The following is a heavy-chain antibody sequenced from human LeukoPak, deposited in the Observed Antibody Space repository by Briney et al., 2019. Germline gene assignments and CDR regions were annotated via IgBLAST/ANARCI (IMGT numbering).Heavy chain of an antibody. CDR2: IYYSGST. CDR1: GGSISSNY. CDR3: ASVIVGGNSGVDY. J-gene: IGHJ4*02. V-gene: IGHV4-59*01. Sequence: NPSETLSLTCTVSGGSISSNYWSWIRQPPGKGLEWIAYIYYSGSTNYNPSLKSRVTISVDTSKNQFSLNLSSVTAADTAVYYCASVIVGGNSGVDYWGQGTLVTVSS. D-gene: IGHD1-26*01.